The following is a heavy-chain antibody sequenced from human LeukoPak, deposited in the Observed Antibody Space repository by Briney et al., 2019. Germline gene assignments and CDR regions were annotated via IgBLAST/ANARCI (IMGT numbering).Heavy chain of an antibody. CDR3: ARDKEDFLTGYKGYYSYGMDV. V-gene: IGHV1-69*13. Sequence: SVKVSCKASGGTFSSYAISWVRQAPGQGLEWMGGIIPIFGTANYAQKFQGRVTITADESTSTAYMELSSLRSEDTAVYYCARDKEDFLTGYKGYYSYGMDVWGKGTTVTVSS. CDR1: GGTFSSYA. J-gene: IGHJ6*04. D-gene: IGHD3-9*01. CDR2: IIPIFGTA.